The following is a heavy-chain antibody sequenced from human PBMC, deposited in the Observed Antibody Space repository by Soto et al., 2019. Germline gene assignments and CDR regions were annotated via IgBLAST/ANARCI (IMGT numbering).Heavy chain of an antibody. V-gene: IGHV4-31*03. Sequence: SETLSLTYNVSGGSITGAYYWNWIRQHPRKGRQWIGSIHYRGGTYYNPSLTSRITISLERSNNQFSLNLRSVTAADTTAYDCGRVRDPFGLDVWCQGTTHNVSS. J-gene: IGHJ6*02. CDR1: GGSITGAYY. CDR2: IHYRGGT. CDR3: GRVRDPFGLDV. D-gene: IGHD3-16*01.